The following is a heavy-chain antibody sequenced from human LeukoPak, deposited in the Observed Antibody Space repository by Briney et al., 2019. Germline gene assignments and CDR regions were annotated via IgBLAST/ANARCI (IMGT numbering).Heavy chain of an antibody. Sequence: ASVKVSCKVSGYTLTELSMHWVRQAPGKGLEWMGGFDPEDGETIYAQKFQGRVTMTEDTSTDTAYMELRRLRSDDTAVYYCARDHTVKSPTDGISRHGWFDPWGQGTLVTVSS. CDR1: GYTLTELS. CDR2: FDPEDGET. D-gene: IGHD2-8*01. CDR3: ARDHTVKSPTDGISRHGWFDP. V-gene: IGHV1-24*01. J-gene: IGHJ5*02.